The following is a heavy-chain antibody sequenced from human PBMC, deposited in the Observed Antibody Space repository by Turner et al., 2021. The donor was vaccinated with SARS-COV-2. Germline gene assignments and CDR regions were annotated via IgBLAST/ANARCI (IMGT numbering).Heavy chain of an antibody. CDR2: IKSKTDGGTT. V-gene: IGHV3-15*01. D-gene: IGHD3-22*01. CDR1: GFPFRNAW. Sequence: ELQLVESGGGLVKPGGYLRLSCAASGFPFRNAWMRWVRQAPGKGLEWVGRIKSKTDGGTTDYAAPVKGRFTISRDDSKNTLYLQMNSLKTEDTAVYYCTTGTYYYDSSAYPNDAFDIWGQGTMVTVSS. CDR3: TTGTYYYDSSAYPNDAFDI. J-gene: IGHJ3*02.